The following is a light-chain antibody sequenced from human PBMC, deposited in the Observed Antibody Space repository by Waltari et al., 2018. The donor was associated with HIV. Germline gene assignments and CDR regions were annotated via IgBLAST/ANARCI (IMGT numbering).Light chain of an antibody. Sequence: QSALTQPASVSASPGQSITISCLGSSSDFGVYHFLSWYQQHPGGVPTVIIYEDFSRPSGVSNRFSGSKSGNTASLTISGLQTEDEADYYCTSFTRNDTLMFGGGTRVTVL. CDR2: EDF. V-gene: IGLV2-14*01. CDR1: SSDFGVYHF. J-gene: IGLJ3*02. CDR3: TSFTRNDTLM.